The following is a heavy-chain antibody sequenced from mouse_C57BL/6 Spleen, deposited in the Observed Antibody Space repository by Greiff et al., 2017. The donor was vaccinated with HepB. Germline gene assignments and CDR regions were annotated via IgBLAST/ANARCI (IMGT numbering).Heavy chain of an antibody. J-gene: IGHJ4*01. CDR3: ARRWGLITTVVPYAMDY. CDR1: GYTFTSCG. CDR2: IYPRSGNT. V-gene: IGHV1-81*01. Sequence: QVQLQQSGAELARPGASVKLSCKASGYTFTSCGISWVKQRTGQGLEWIGEIYPRSGNTYYNEKFKGKATLTADKSSSTAYMELRSLTSEDSAVYFCARRWGLITTVVPYAMDYWGQGTSVTVSS. D-gene: IGHD1-1*01.